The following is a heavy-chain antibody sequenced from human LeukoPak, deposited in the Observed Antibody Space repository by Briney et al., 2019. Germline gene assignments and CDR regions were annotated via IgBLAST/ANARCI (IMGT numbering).Heavy chain of an antibody. J-gene: IGHJ4*02. V-gene: IGHV4-39*07. CDR3: ARASLAEWPIGS. D-gene: IGHD3-3*01. Sequence: PSETLSLTCTVSGGSISSSSYYWGWIRQPPGKGLEWIGSIYYSGSTNYNPSLKSRVTISVDTSKNQFSLKLSSVTAADTAVYYCARASLAEWPIGSWGQGTLVTVSS. CDR2: IYYSGST. CDR1: GGSISSSSYY.